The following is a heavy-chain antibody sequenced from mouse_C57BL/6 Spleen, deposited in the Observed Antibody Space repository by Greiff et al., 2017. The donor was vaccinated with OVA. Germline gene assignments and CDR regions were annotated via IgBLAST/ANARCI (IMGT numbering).Heavy chain of an antibody. J-gene: IGHJ1*03. CDR2: IRLKSDNYAT. D-gene: IGHD2-14*01. CDR3: TAYRKVWYFDV. V-gene: IGHV6-3*01. Sequence: EVKLVESGGGLVQPGGSMKLSCVASGFTFSNYWMNWVRQSPEKGLEWVAQIRLKSDNYATHYAESVKGRFTISRDDSKSSVYLQMNNLRAEDTGIYYCTAYRKVWYFDVWGTGTTVTVSS. CDR1: GFTFSNYW.